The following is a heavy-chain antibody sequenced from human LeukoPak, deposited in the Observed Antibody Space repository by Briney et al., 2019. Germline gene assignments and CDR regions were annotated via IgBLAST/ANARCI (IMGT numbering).Heavy chain of an antibody. D-gene: IGHD3-10*01. J-gene: IGHJ5*02. V-gene: IGHV4-59*12. CDR3: ASWTSRLLWFGESTKNNWFDP. Sequence: SETLSLTCTVSGGSISSYYWTWIRQPPGKGLEWIGYIYYSGSTNYNPSLKSRVTISVDTSKNQFSLKLTSVTAADTAVYYCASWTSRLLWFGESTKNNWFDPWGQGTLVTVSS. CDR1: GGSISSYY. CDR2: IYYSGST.